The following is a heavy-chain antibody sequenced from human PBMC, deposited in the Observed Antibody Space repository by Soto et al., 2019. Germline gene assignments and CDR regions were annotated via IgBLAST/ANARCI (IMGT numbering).Heavy chain of an antibody. D-gene: IGHD6-19*01. Sequence: GGSLRLSCAASGFTFSSYGMHWVRQAPGKGLEWVAVIWYDGSNKYYADSVKGRFTISRDNSKNTLYLQMNSLRAEDAAVYYYSREGIAGAGARWFDHWGQGTLVTVSS. CDR2: IWYDGSNK. CDR1: GFTFSSYG. V-gene: IGHV3-33*01. CDR3: SREGIAGAGARWFDH. J-gene: IGHJ5*02.